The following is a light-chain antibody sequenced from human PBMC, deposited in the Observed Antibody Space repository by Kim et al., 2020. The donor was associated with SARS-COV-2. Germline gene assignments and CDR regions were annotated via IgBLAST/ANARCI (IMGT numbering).Light chain of an antibody. Sequence: EIVLTQSPATLSLSPGERATLSCRASQGGYLAWYQQKPGQAPRLLIYDASNRATGIPARFSGSGSGTDFTLTISSLEPEDFAVYYCQHRPNWPLWTFGQGTKVDIK. CDR2: DAS. V-gene: IGKV3-11*01. CDR1: QGGY. CDR3: QHRPNWPLWT. J-gene: IGKJ1*01.